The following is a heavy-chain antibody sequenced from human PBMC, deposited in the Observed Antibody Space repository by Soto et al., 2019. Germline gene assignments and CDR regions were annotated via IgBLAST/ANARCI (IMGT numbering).Heavy chain of an antibody. J-gene: IGHJ5*02. D-gene: IGHD3-22*01. CDR1: GFTFSSYG. CDR3: ARGFYYDSSGAWFDP. Sequence: PGGSLRLSCAASGFTFSSYGMHWVRQAPGKGLEWVAVIWYDGSNKYYADSVKGRFTISRDNSKNTLYLQMNSLRAEDTAVYYCARGFYYDSSGAWFDPWGKGSLVTVSS. CDR2: IWYDGSNK. V-gene: IGHV3-33*01.